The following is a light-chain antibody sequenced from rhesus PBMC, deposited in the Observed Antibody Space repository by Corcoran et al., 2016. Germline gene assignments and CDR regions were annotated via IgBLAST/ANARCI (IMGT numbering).Light chain of an antibody. CDR3: QQSSNLYS. CDR2: GAS. Sequence: EPVVTQSPATLSLSPGERATLSCRASQSVGSYLAWYPQKPGHAPRLLIYGASSRATGMPVRFSGSGSGTDLTLTISSLDPADVGVEYCQQSSNLYSFGQGTKVEIK. J-gene: IGKJ2*01. CDR1: QSVGSY. V-gene: IGKV3-24*04.